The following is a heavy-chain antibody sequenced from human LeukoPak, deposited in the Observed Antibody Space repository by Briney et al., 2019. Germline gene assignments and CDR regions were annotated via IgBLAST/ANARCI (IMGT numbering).Heavy chain of an antibody. V-gene: IGHV4-59*04. CDR2: IYHSGST. CDR1: GGSINFYY. CDR3: ATTPREYSSTWYYFDY. J-gene: IGHJ4*02. D-gene: IGHD6-13*01. Sequence: SETLSLTCTVSGGSINFYYWSWIRQSPGKGLEWIGSIYHSGSTYYNPSLKSRVTMSVDTSKKQFSLNLSSVTAADTAVYYCATTPREYSSTWYYFDYWGQGILVTVSS.